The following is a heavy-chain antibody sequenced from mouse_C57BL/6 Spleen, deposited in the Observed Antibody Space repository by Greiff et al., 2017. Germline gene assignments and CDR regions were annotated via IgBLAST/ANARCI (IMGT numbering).Heavy chain of an antibody. D-gene: IGHD4-1*01. Sequence: EVQLQESGGGLVKPGGSLKLSCAASGFTFSSYTMSWVRQTPEKRLEWVATISGGGGNTYYPDSVKGRFTISRDNAKNTLYLQMSSLRSEDTALYYCARPGGASWFAYWGQGTLVTVSA. CDR2: ISGGGGNT. CDR3: ARPGGASWFAY. J-gene: IGHJ3*01. V-gene: IGHV5-9*01. CDR1: GFTFSSYT.